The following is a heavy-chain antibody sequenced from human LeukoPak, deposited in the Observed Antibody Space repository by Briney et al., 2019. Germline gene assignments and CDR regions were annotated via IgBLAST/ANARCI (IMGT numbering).Heavy chain of an antibody. Sequence: PGGSLRLSCAASGFTFSSYSMNWVRQAPGKGLEWVSSISSSSSYIYYADSVKGRFTISRDNAKNSLYLQMNSLRAEDTAVYYRARAGIAAAGPFDYWGQGTLVTVSS. J-gene: IGHJ4*02. D-gene: IGHD6-13*01. V-gene: IGHV3-21*01. CDR3: ARAGIAAAGPFDY. CDR1: GFTFSSYS. CDR2: ISSSSSYI.